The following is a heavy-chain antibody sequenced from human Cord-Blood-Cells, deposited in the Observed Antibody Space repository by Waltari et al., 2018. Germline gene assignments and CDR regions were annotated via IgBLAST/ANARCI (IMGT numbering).Heavy chain of an antibody. J-gene: IGHJ4*02. Sequence: EVQLVESGGGLVKPGGSLRLSCAASGFTFSSFSMNWVRQAPGKGMEWVSSISSSSSYIYYADSVKGRFTISRDNAKNSLYLQMNSLRAEDTAVYYCATSSPPLYWGQGTLVTVSS. CDR1: GFTFSSFS. CDR2: ISSSSSYI. D-gene: IGHD6-13*01. V-gene: IGHV3-21*01. CDR3: ATSSPPLY.